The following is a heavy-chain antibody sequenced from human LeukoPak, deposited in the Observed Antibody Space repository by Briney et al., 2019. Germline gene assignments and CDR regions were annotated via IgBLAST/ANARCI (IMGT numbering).Heavy chain of an antibody. J-gene: IGHJ6*03. Sequence: SVKVSCKASGGTFSSYAISWVRQAPGQGLEWMGGIIPIFGTANYAQKFQGRVTITTDESTSTAYMELSSLRSEDTAVYYCARGHPHRLWDYYYMDVWGKGTTVTVSS. V-gene: IGHV1-69*05. D-gene: IGHD3-16*01. CDR3: ARGHPHRLWDYYYMDV. CDR1: GGTFSSYA. CDR2: IIPIFGTA.